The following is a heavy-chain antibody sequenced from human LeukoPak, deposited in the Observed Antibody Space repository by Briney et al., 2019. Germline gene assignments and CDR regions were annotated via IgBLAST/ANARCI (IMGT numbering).Heavy chain of an antibody. V-gene: IGHV4-30-2*01. CDR3: ARAPPHYYDSSGYRGGDAFDI. CDR1: GGSISSGGYS. CDR2: IYHRGST. J-gene: IGHJ3*02. D-gene: IGHD3-22*01. Sequence: SETLSLTCAVSGGSISSGGYSWSWLRQPPGKGLEWIGYIYHRGSTYYNPSLKSRVTISVDRSKNQFSLKLSSVTAADTAVYYCARAPPHYYDSSGYRGGDAFDIWGQGTMVTVSS.